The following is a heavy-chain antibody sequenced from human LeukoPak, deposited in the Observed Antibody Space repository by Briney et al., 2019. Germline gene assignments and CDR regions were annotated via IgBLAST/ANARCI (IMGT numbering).Heavy chain of an antibody. CDR3: ASPVVPAATHSYWDPGMDV. V-gene: IGHV4-39*01. CDR2: IYYSGST. J-gene: IGHJ6*02. D-gene: IGHD2-2*01. CDR1: GGSISSSSYY. Sequence: SETLSLTCTVSGGSISSSSYYWGRIRQPPGKGLEWIGSIYYSGSTYYNLSLKSRVTISVDTSKNQFSLKLSSVTAADTAVYYCASPVVPAATHSYWDPGMDVWGQGTTVTVSS.